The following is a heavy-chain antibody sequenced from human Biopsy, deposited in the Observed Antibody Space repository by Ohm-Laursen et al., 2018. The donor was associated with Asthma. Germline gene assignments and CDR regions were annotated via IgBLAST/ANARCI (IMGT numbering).Heavy chain of an antibody. CDR2: IYSGGTS. V-gene: IGHV3-53*01. CDR1: GFAVSRYY. J-gene: IGHJ4*02. CDR3: ARGDSSGWSHYYFDY. Sequence: SLRLSCAASGFAVSRYYMFWVRQAPGKGLEWVSVIYSGGTSHTADSVRGRFTISRDFSKNTLHLQMHSLRVEDTAVYYCARGDSSGWSHYYFDYWGQGTLVTVSS. D-gene: IGHD6-19*01.